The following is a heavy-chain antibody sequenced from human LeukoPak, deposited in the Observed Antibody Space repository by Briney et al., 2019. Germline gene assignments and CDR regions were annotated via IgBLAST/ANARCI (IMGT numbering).Heavy chain of an antibody. V-gene: IGHV3-7*03. D-gene: IGHD6-13*01. CDR2: IRQDGSEK. CDR1: GFTFDDYG. CDR3: ARVKYSSSWYDWFDP. J-gene: IGHJ5*02. Sequence: GGSLRLSCAASGFTFDDYGLSWVRQAPGKGLEWVANIRQDGSEKYYVDSVKGRFTISRDNAKNSLYLQMNSLRAEDTAVYYCARVKYSSSWYDWFDPWGQGTLVTVSS.